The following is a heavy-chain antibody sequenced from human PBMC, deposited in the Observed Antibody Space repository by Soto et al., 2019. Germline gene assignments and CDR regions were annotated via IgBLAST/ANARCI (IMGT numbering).Heavy chain of an antibody. V-gene: IGHV4-59*01. D-gene: IGHD6-19*01. CDR3: ARGAAVAGGNNWFDP. CDR1: GGSISSYY. CDR2: IYYSGST. Sequence: LSLTCTVSGGSISSYYWSWIRQPPGKGLEWIGYIYYSGSTNYNPSLKSRVTISVDTPTNTVYMQLTSLRSDDTAVYYCARGAAVAGGNNWFDPWGQGILVTVSS. J-gene: IGHJ5*02.